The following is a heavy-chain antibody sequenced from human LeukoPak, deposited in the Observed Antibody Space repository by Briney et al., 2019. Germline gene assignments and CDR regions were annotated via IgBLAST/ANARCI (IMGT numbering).Heavy chain of an antibody. CDR2: ISGYNGNT. J-gene: IGHJ4*02. CDR3: AKDRSSSARED. CDR1: GFTFTCYG. Sequence: GASVKVSCKTSGFTFTCYGISWVRQAPGQGLEWVGWISGYNGNTNYAQRFLGRLTMTTDTSTTTAYMELRSLRSDDTAVYYCAKDRSSSAREDWGQGTLVTVSS. D-gene: IGHD6-13*01. V-gene: IGHV1-18*01.